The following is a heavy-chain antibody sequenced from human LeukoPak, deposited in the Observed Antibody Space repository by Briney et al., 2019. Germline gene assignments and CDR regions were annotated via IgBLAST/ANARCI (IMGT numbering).Heavy chain of an antibody. CDR2: IYYSGST. V-gene: IGHV4-59*01. CDR1: GGSFSSYY. Sequence: PSETLSLTCAVYGGSFSSYYWSWIRQPPGKGLEWIGYIYYSGSTNYNPSLKSRVTISVDTSKNQFSLKLSSVTAADTAVYYCARGRRHSGSYLFDYWGQGTLVTVSS. D-gene: IGHD1-26*01. CDR3: ARGRRHSGSYLFDY. J-gene: IGHJ4*02.